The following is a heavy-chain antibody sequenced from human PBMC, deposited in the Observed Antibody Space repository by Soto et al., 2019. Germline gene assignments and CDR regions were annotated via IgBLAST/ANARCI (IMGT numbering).Heavy chain of an antibody. CDR1: GYTFMSYG. D-gene: IGHD3-22*01. J-gene: IGHJ3*02. V-gene: IGHV1-18*01. CDR3: TRTYYYDTSGYSIEAFDI. Sequence: QVQLVQSGAEVKKPGASVKVTCKASGYTFMSYGISWVRQAPGQGLEWMGWISAYNGNTNYAQKFQGRVTMTTDTSTSTAYMELRSLRSDDTAVYYCTRTYYYDTSGYSIEAFDIWGQGTMVTVSS. CDR2: ISAYNGNT.